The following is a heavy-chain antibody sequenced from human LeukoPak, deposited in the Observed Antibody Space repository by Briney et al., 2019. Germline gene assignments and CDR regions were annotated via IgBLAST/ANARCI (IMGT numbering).Heavy chain of an antibody. CDR1: GGSFSGYY. J-gene: IGHJ4*02. D-gene: IGHD5-18*01. V-gene: IGHV4-34*01. CDR3: ARGFLDTAKVTEYFDY. CDR2: INHSGST. Sequence: SETLSLTCAVYGGSFSGYYWSWIRQPPGKGLEWIGEINHSGSTNYNPSLKSRVTISVDTSKNQFSLKLSSVTAADTAVYYCARGFLDTAKVTEYFDYWGQGTLVTVSS.